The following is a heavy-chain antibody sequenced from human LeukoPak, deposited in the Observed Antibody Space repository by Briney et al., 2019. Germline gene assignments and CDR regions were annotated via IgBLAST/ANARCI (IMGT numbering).Heavy chain of an antibody. J-gene: IGHJ4*02. Sequence: SVKVSCKASGGTFSSYAISWVRQAPGQGLEWMGGIIPIFGTANYAQKFQGRVTITADESTSTAYMELSSLRAEDTAVYYCARDREYCSGGSCYVGDYWGQGTLVTVSS. CDR3: ARDREYCSGGSCYVGDY. V-gene: IGHV1-69*13. D-gene: IGHD2-15*01. CDR1: GGTFSSYA. CDR2: IIPIFGTA.